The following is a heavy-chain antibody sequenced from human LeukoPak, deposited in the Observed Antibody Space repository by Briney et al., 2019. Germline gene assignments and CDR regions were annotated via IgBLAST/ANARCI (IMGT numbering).Heavy chain of an antibody. J-gene: IGHJ3*01. CDR1: GGSISGYY. Sequence: SETLSLTCSVSGGSISGYYWSWIRRSPGKGLVWIGYMYYSGSSNYNPSLKSRVTISIDMSTNQFSLKLSSVTAADTALYYYVRHFTYYYDSSGYPRDAFDVWGQGTMVTVSS. V-gene: IGHV4-59*08. D-gene: IGHD3-22*01. CDR3: VRHFTYYYDSSGYPRDAFDV. CDR2: MYYSGSS.